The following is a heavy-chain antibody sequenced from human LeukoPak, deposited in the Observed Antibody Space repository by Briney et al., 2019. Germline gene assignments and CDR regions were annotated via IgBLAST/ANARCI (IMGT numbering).Heavy chain of an antibody. V-gene: IGHV3-23*01. CDR3: AKGPLSGDYVPADY. CDR1: GFTFSDYY. Sequence: GGSLRLSCAASGFTFSDYYMSWIRQAPGKGLEWVSAISGSGGSTYYADSVKGRFTISRDNSKNTLYLQMNSLRAEDTAVYYCAKGPLSGDYVPADYWGQGTLVTVSS. CDR2: ISGSGGST. J-gene: IGHJ4*02. D-gene: IGHD4-17*01.